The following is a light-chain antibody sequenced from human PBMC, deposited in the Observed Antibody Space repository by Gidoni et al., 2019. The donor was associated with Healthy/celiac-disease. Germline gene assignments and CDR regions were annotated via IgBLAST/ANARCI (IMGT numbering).Light chain of an antibody. V-gene: IGKV3-20*01. J-gene: IGKJ2*01. CDR3: QQYGSSPYT. CDR1: QSVSRSY. CDR2: CAS. Sequence: EIVLTQSPGTLSLSPGERATLSCRASQSVSRSYLSWYQQTPGQAPRLLIYCASSRATGIPDSSSGSVSGTDFTLTISRLEPEDFAVYYCQQYGSSPYTFGQGTKLEI.